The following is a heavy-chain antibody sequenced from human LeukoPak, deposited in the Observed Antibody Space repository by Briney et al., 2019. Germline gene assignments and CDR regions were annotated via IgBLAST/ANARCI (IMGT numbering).Heavy chain of an antibody. V-gene: IGHV4-34*01. CDR2: INHSGST. Sequence: TSETLSLTCTVSGGSISSYYWSWIRQPPGKGLEWIGEINHSGSTNYNPSLKSRVTISVDTSKNQFSLKLSSVTAADTAVYYCARDGSGYCSSTSCPNNWFDPWGQGTLVTVSS. J-gene: IGHJ5*02. D-gene: IGHD2-2*01. CDR1: GGSISSYY. CDR3: ARDGSGYCSSTSCPNNWFDP.